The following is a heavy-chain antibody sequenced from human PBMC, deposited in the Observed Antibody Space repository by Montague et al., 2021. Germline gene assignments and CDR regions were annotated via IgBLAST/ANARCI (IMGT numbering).Heavy chain of an antibody. CDR1: GASMDRHY. CDR2: IYYTGMA. J-gene: IGHJ4*02. CDR3: VRRSVSNYFDY. V-gene: IGHV4-59*11. D-gene: IGHD5/OR15-5a*01. Sequence: SETLSLTCTVPGASMDRHYWTWVRQPPGQGLQWLAYIYYTGMANYNPSLKSRLTVSMDISKNQFSLKMRSMAAADTAIYYCVRRSVSNYFDYWGQGTLVTVSS.